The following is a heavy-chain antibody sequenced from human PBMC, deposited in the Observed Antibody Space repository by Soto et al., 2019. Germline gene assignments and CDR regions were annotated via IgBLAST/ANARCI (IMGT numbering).Heavy chain of an antibody. V-gene: IGHV1-69*06. D-gene: IGHD5-18*01. CDR1: GGTFSSYP. CDR3: ARRDSRGYFRYFDN. CDR2: TNANLGTG. Sequence: QVQLVQSGAEVKKPGSSVKVSCKASGGTFSSYPISWVRQAPGQGLEWMGGTNANLGTGNYAQKFQGRLTITTDISTTTAYMELSTLRSEDTAVYYCARRDSRGYFRYFDNWGQGTLVPVSS. J-gene: IGHJ4*02.